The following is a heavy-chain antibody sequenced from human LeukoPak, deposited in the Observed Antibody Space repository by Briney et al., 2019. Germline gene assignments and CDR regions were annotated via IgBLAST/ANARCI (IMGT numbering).Heavy chain of an antibody. V-gene: IGHV4-39*01. CDR2: IYYSGST. Sequence: SETLSLTCTVSGGSLSSSSYYWGWIRQPPGKGLEWIGSIYYSGSTYYNPSLKSRVTISVDTSKNQFSLKLSSVTAADTAVYYCARRVGYCSSTSCLGYNWFDPWGQGTLVTVSS. D-gene: IGHD2-2*01. CDR3: ARRVGYCSSTSCLGYNWFDP. J-gene: IGHJ5*02. CDR1: GGSLSSSSYY.